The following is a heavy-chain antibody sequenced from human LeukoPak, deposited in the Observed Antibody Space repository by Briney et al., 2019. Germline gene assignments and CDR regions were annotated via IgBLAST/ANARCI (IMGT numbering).Heavy chain of an antibody. J-gene: IGHJ4*01. Sequence: GGSLRLSCVGSGFSPSDYWMHWVRQTPGKGLMWVSRITSDGSATWYADSVKGRFTVSRDNAKNTLFLEMNSLRDEDTAVYYCAGDYIWGRLFWGQGTLVTVSS. CDR3: AGDYIWGRLF. V-gene: IGHV3-74*01. CDR2: ITSDGSAT. CDR1: GFSPSDYW. D-gene: IGHD3-16*01.